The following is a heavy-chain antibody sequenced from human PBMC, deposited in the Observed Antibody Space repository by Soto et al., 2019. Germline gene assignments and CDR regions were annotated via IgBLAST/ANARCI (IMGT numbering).Heavy chain of an antibody. Sequence: QVPLVQSGAEVKKRGASVKVSCKASGYTFTGYYMHWVRQAPGQGLEWMGWINPNSGGTNYAQKFQGWVTMTRDTSISTAYMELSRLRSDDTAVYYSARSIPAAGSSITMVRGVIRGWFDPWGQGTLVTVSS. D-gene: IGHD3-10*01. V-gene: IGHV1-2*04. CDR1: GYTFTGYY. CDR2: INPNSGGT. J-gene: IGHJ5*02. CDR3: ARSIPAAGSSITMVRGVIRGWFDP.